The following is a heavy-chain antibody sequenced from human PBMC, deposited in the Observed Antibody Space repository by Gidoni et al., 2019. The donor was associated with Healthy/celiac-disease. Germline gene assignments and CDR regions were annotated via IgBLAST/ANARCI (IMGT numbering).Heavy chain of an antibody. J-gene: IGHJ4*02. V-gene: IGHV4-39*01. CDR3: ARYPFVEMATIGYFDY. D-gene: IGHD5-12*01. Sequence: QLQLQESGPGLVKPSETLSLTRTVSGCSISSSSYYWGWIRQPPGKGLEWIWSIYFSGSTYYTPSLKSRVTISVDTSKNQFSLKLSSVTAADTAVYYCARYPFVEMATIGYFDYWGQGTLVTVSS. CDR2: IYFSGST. CDR1: GCSISSSSYY.